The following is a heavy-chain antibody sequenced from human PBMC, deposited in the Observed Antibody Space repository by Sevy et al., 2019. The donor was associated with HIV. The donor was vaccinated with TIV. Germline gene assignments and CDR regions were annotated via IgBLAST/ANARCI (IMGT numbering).Heavy chain of an antibody. J-gene: IGHJ4*02. CDR1: GGSITSYY. Sequence: SETLSLTCTVSGGSITSYYWSWIRQPPGKGLEWIGSIYYSGSTNYNPSLKRRVTISVDTSKNQFSLMLSSVTAADTAVYYCARSPSYGSGSYSFHPVDYWGQGTLVTVSS. CDR2: IYYSGST. V-gene: IGHV4-59*01. CDR3: ARSPSYGSGSYSFHPVDY. D-gene: IGHD3-10*01.